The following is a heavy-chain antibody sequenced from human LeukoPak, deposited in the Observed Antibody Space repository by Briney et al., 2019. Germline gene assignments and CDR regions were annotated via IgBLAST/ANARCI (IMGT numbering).Heavy chain of an antibody. Sequence: GGSLRLSCAASGFTVSSNYMSWVRQAPGKGLEWVSVIYSGGSTYYADSVKGRFTISRDNSKNTLYLQMNSLRAEDTAVYYCARAPSHLDGFPFDYWGQGTLVTVSS. CDR1: GFTVSSNY. D-gene: IGHD3-10*01. V-gene: IGHV3-53*01. J-gene: IGHJ4*02. CDR2: IYSGGST. CDR3: ARAPSHLDGFPFDY.